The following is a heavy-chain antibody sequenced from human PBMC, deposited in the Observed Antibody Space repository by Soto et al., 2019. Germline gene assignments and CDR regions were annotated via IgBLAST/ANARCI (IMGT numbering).Heavy chain of an antibody. CDR2: IYYSGST. CDR3: ARSRMVDYYYYGMDV. D-gene: IGHD3-10*01. V-gene: IGHV4-39*01. Sequence: QLQLQESGPGLVKPSETLSLTCTVSGGSISSSSYYWGWIRQPPGKGLEWIGSIYYSGSTYYNPSLKSRVTISVDTSKNQFSLKLSSVTAADTAVYYCARSRMVDYYYYGMDVWGQGTTVTVSS. CDR1: GGSISSSSYY. J-gene: IGHJ6*02.